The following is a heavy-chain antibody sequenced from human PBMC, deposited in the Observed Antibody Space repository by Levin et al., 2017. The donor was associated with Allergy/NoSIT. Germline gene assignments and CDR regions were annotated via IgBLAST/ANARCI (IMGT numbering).Heavy chain of an antibody. V-gene: IGHV4-34*01. D-gene: IGHD3-10*01. J-gene: IGHJ4*02. CDR2: INHSGST. CDR1: GGSFSGYY. Sequence: PGGSLRLSCAVYGGSFSGYYWSWIRQPPGKGLEWIGEINHSGSTNYNPSLKSRVTISVDTSKNQFSLKLSSATAADTAVYYCARGRKRFSYYGSGSYSHWGQGTLVTVSS. CDR3: ARGRKRFSYYGSGSYSH.